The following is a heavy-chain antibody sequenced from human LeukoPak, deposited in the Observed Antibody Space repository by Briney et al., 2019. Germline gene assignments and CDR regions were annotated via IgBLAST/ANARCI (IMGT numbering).Heavy chain of an antibody. CDR1: GFTFDDYA. CDR3: AKGVYGSGSYYNLEFAFDY. V-gene: IGHV3-9*01. D-gene: IGHD3-10*01. J-gene: IGHJ4*02. CDR2: ISWNSGSI. Sequence: GGSLRLSCAASGFTFDDYAMHWVRQAPGKGLEWVSGISWNSGSIGYADSVKGRFTVSRDNSKNTLYLQMNSLRAEDTAVYYCAKGVYGSGSYYNLEFAFDYWGQGTLVTVSS.